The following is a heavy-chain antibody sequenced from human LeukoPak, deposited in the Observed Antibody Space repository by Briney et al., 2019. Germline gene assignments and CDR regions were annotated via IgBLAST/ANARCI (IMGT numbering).Heavy chain of an antibody. V-gene: IGHV1-46*01. CDR2: INPSGGST. D-gene: IGHD4-23*01. J-gene: IGHJ5*02. Sequence: ASVKVSCKASGYTFTSYYMHWVRQAPGQGLEWMGIINPSGGSTSYAQKSQGRVTMTRDMYTSTDYMELSCLRSEDTAVYYCARDNSVEDTAWWFDPWGQGTLVTVSS. CDR3: ARDNSVEDTAWWFDP. CDR1: GYTFTSYY.